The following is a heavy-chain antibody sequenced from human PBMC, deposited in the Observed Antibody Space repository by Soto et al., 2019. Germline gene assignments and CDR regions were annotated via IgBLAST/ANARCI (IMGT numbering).Heavy chain of an antibody. Sequence: ASVKVSCKASGYTFTSYGISWVRQAPGQGLEWMGWISAYNGNTNYAQKLQGRVTMTTDTSTSTAYMELRSLRSDDTAVYYCARYLRRYSYGHPGLDYWGQGTLVTVSS. J-gene: IGHJ4*02. CDR3: ARYLRRYSYGHPGLDY. CDR1: GYTFTSYG. D-gene: IGHD5-18*01. CDR2: ISAYNGNT. V-gene: IGHV1-18*01.